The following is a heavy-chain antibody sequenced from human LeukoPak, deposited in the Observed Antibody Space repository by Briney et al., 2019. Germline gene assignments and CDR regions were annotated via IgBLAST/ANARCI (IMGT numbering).Heavy chain of an antibody. CDR3: ANALADYYSMDV. CDR2: ISYDGSNK. CDR1: GFTFSSYA. Sequence: GGSLRLSCVASGFTFSSYAMHWVRQAPGKGLEWVALISYDGSNKYYADSVKGRFTISRDNAKNTMYLQMNSLRVEDTAVYYCANALADYYSMDVWGQGTTVTVSS. J-gene: IGHJ6*02. V-gene: IGHV3-30-3*01.